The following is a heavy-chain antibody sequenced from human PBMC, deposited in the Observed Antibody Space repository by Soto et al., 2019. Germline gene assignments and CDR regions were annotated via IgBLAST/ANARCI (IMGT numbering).Heavy chain of an antibody. CDR1: GFTFSRYW. Sequence: GGSLRLYCAGSGFTFSRYWMHWVRQVPGKGLVWVANIVSDGSRTTYADSVKGRFTISRDNAKNTLYLQMDSLRVEDTAVYYCARDANAEPFDYRGQGTLVTVSS. J-gene: IGHJ4*02. CDR3: ARDANAEPFDY. CDR2: IVSDGSRT. V-gene: IGHV3-74*01.